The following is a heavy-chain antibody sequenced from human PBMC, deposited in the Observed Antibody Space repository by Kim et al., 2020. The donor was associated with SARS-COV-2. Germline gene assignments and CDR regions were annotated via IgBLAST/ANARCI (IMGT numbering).Heavy chain of an antibody. CDR3: ARAYYYDSSGYYLGY. V-gene: IGHV1-69*04. D-gene: IGHD3-22*01. J-gene: IGHJ4*02. Sequence: QKFQRRVTITADKSTSTAYMELSSLRSEDTAVYYCARAYYYDSSGYYLGYWGQGTLVTVSS.